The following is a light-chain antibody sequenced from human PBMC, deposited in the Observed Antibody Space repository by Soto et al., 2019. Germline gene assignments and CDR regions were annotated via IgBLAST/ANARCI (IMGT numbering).Light chain of an antibody. CDR2: DTS. CDR1: QSVRNK. J-gene: IGKJ4*01. V-gene: IGKV3-15*01. Sequence: EIVMTQSPATLSVSPGERATLFCRASQSVRNKLAWYQQKPGQAPRVLIYDTSTRATGLPARFSGSGSGTDFTLTISSLQPEDVATYYCQKYNSAPLTFGGGTKVDIK. CDR3: QKYNSAPLT.